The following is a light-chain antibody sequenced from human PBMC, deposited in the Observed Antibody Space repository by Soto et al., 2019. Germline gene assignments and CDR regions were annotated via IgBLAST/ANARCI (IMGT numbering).Light chain of an antibody. V-gene: IGKV1-12*01. CDR3: QQTNSFPLT. CDR2: AAS. CDR1: QDISKY. Sequence: DILMTQSPSSLSPSVGDRVTITCQASQDISKYLNWYQQKPGKAPKLLIYAASSLQSGVPSKFSGSGSGTDFTLTISSLQPEDSATYYCQQTNSFPLTFGGGTKVDIK. J-gene: IGKJ4*01.